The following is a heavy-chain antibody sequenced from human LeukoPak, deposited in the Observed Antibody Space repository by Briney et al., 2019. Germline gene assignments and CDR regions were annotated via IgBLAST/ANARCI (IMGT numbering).Heavy chain of an antibody. CDR3: ARDGYDEAWFDP. CDR2: IIPILGIA. CDR1: GGTFSSYA. D-gene: IGHD5-12*01. V-gene: IGHV1-69*04. Sequence: SVKLSCKASGGTFSSYAISWVRQAPGQGLEWMGRIIPILGIANYAQKFQGRVTITADKSTSTAYMELSSLRSEDTAVYHCARDGYDEAWFDPWGQGTLVTVSS. J-gene: IGHJ5*02.